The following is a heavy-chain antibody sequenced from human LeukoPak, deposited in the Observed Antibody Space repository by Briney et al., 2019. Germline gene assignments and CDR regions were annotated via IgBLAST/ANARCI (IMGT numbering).Heavy chain of an antibody. CDR2: ISSSGSTI. CDR1: GFTFSSYR. V-gene: IGHV3-48*04. Sequence: PGGSLRLSCAASGFTFSSYRMKWLRQAPGRGLAWVSYISSSGSTIYNADSVKGRFTISRDNAKNSLYLQVNSLRAEDTAVYYCARDLSDYGDYVGYFDYWGQGTLVTVSS. CDR3: ARDLSDYGDYVGYFDY. D-gene: IGHD4-17*01. J-gene: IGHJ4*02.